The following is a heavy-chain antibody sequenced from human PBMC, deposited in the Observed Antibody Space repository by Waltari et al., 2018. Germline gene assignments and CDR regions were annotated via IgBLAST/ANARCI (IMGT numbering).Heavy chain of an antibody. V-gene: IGHV4-59*01. Sequence: QVQLQESGPGLVKPSETLSLTCTVSGGSISSYYWSWIRQPPGKGLEWIGYIYYSGSTNYNPSLKSRVTISVDTSKNQCALKLSSVTAADTAVYYCARDFVTDSSGYPGYYGMDVWGQGTTVTVSS. CDR3: ARDFVTDSSGYPGYYGMDV. CDR1: GGSISSYY. J-gene: IGHJ6*02. D-gene: IGHD3-22*01. CDR2: IYYSGST.